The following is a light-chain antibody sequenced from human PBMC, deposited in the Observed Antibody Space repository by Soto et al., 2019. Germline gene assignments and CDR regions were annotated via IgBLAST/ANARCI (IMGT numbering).Light chain of an antibody. V-gene: IGLV2-8*01. CDR2: EVS. CDR3: SSYGGSNNYV. Sequence: QSVLTQPPSASGSPGQSVTISCTGTSSDVGRYIYVSWYQQHPGKAPKIIMYEVSKRPSGVPDRFSGSKSGNTASLTVSGLQAEDEAYYYCSSYGGSNNYVFGTGTKLTVL. CDR1: SSDVGRYIY. J-gene: IGLJ1*01.